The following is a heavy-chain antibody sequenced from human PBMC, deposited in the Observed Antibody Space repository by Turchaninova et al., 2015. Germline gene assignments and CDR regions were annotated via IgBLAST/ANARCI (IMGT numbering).Heavy chain of an antibody. CDR2: SNHSGST. CDR3: ARVPLQKTFFDY. D-gene: IGHD4-11*01. CDR1: GGSFSGYY. V-gene: IGHV4-34*01. J-gene: IGHJ4*02. Sequence: QVQLQQWGAGLLTPSETLSLTCAVYGGSFSGYYWRWIRQPPGKGLEGIGESNHSGSTTNNPSLTSLVTISVDPSKNQFSLKLSSVTAADTAVYYCARVPLQKTFFDYWGQGTLVTVSS.